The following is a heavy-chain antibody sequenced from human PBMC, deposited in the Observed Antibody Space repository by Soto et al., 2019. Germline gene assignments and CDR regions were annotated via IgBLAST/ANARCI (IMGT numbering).Heavy chain of an antibody. Sequence: HPGGSLRLSCAASGFTFSVHSMNWVRRAPGKRLEWVSYISSTSSARYYADSVRGRFTISRDNVKYSLYLQMNSLTDEDTAVYYCARDSDIYYGMDVWGQGTTVTVSS. J-gene: IGHJ6*02. V-gene: IGHV3-48*02. CDR3: ARDSDIYYGMDV. CDR2: ISSTSSAR. D-gene: IGHD3-9*01. CDR1: GFTFSVHS.